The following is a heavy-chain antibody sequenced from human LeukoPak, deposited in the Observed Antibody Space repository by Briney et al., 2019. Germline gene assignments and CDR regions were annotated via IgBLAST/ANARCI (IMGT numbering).Heavy chain of an antibody. CDR1: GFTFSSYW. V-gene: IGHV3-30-3*01. Sequence: PGGSLRLSCAASGFTFSSYWMSWVRQAPGKGLEWVAVISYDGSNKYYADSVKGRFTISRDNSKNTLYLQMNSLRAEDTAVYYCARARPRADYWGQGTLVTVSS. CDR3: ARARPRADY. J-gene: IGHJ4*02. CDR2: ISYDGSNK.